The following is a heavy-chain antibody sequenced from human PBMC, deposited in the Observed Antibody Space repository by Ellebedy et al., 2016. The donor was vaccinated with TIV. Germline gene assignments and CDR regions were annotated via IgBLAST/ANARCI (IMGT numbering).Heavy chain of an antibody. V-gene: IGHV3-23*01. CDR1: GFTFSSYA. CDR2: IGDDAVAT. CDR3: AREGGTYYSAHFDQ. D-gene: IGHD1-26*01. Sequence: PGGSLRLSCAASGFTFSSYAMSWVRQAPGIGLEWVSAIGDDAVATHYADSVKGRFTISRDNFGNRLYLQMNSLGAEDTAVYYCAREGGTYYSAHFDQWGQGTPVTVSS. J-gene: IGHJ4*02.